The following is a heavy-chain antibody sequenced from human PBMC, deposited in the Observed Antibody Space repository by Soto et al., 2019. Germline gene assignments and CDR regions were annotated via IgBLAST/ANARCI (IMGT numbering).Heavy chain of an antibody. V-gene: IGHV1-8*01. D-gene: IGHD2-2*01. CDR2: MNPNSGNT. J-gene: IGHJ6*03. CDR1: GYTFTIYD. CDR3: AIRGGAGPTPSDYYYYYYMDV. Sequence: ASVKVSCKASGYTFTIYDINWVRQATGQGLEWMGWMNPNSGNTGYAQKFQGRVTMTRNTSISTAYMELSSLRSEDTAVYYCAIRGGAGPTPSDYYYYYYMDVWGKGTTVTVSS.